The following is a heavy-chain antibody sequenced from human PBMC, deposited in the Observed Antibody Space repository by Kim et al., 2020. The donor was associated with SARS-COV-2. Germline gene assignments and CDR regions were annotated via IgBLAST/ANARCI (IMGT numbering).Heavy chain of an antibody. V-gene: IGHV1-69*13. J-gene: IGHJ4*02. CDR3: ARGYDSSGYRGLRFDY. CDR2: IIPIFVTA. CDR1: GGTFSSYA. Sequence: SVKVSCKPSGGTFSSYAISWVRQAPGQGLEWMGGIIPIFVTANYAQKFQGRVTITAVESTSAAYMELSSLRSEDTAVYYCARGYDSSGYRGLRFDYWGQGTLVTVSS. D-gene: IGHD3-22*01.